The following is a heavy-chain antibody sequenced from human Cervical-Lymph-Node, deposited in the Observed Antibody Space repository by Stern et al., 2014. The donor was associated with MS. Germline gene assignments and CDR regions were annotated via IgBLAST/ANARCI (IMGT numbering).Heavy chain of an antibody. Sequence: VQLVESGAEVKQPGASLRVSCKASGYPFSSYGISWVRQAPGQGLEWMGWISAYNGNTNYAQKLKGRVTMTTDTSTSTAYMELRSLRSDDTAVYYCARGLLGSENAFDIWGQGTMVTVSS. D-gene: IGHD2-15*01. CDR3: ARGLLGSENAFDI. J-gene: IGHJ3*02. V-gene: IGHV1-18*01. CDR2: ISAYNGNT. CDR1: GYPFSSYG.